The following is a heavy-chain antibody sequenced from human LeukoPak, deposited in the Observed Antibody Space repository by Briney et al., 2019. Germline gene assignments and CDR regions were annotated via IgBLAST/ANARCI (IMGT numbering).Heavy chain of an antibody. J-gene: IGHJ6*04. CDR3: AAGAGYCSGGSCYLDYYYYGMDV. D-gene: IGHD2-15*01. CDR2: IVVGSGNT. CDR1: GFTFTSSA. Sequence: ASVKVSCKASGFTFTSSAVQWVRQARGQRLEWIGWIVVGSGNTNYTQKFQEGVTITRDMSTSTAYMELSSLRSEDTAVYYCAAGAGYCSGGSCYLDYYYYGMDVWGKGTTVTVSS. V-gene: IGHV1-58*01.